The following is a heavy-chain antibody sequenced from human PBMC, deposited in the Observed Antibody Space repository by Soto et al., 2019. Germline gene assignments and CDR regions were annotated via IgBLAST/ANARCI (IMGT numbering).Heavy chain of an antibody. CDR2: IWYDGSNK. D-gene: IGHD3-16*01. CDR3: ARGGGPTRFYNWFDP. CDR1: GFTFSSYG. Sequence: QVQLVESGGGVVQPGRSLSLSCAASGFTFSSYGMHWVRQAPGKGLEWVAVIWYDGSNKYYADSVKGRFTISRDNSKNTLYLQMNSLRAEDTAVYYCARGGGPTRFYNWFDPWGQGTLVTVSS. V-gene: IGHV3-33*01. J-gene: IGHJ5*02.